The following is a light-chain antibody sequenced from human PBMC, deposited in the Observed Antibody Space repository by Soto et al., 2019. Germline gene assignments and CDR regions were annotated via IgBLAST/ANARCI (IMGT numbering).Light chain of an antibody. CDR3: QHRNKWPFIT. CDR1: QDVSNY. V-gene: IGKV3-11*01. J-gene: IGKJ4*01. CDR2: DAY. Sequence: EIVLTQSPATLSLSPGETATLSCRASQDVSNYLAWYQQKPGQAPRLLIYDAYNRATGIPPRFSGSGFGTDFTLTIISLEPEDFAVYYCQHRNKWPFITFGGGTRVEIK.